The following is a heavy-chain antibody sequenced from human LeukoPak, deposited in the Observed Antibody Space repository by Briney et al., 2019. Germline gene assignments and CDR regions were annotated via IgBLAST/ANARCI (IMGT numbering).Heavy chain of an antibody. J-gene: IGHJ4*02. CDR2: IKEDGSDK. D-gene: IGHD2/OR15-2a*01. CDR1: GVTFSNYW. CDR3: VLGNSMDY. V-gene: IGHV3-7*01. Sequence: GSLRLSCVVSGVTFSNYWMSWVRQAPGKGLEWVASIKEDGSDKYHVGSVRGRFTISRDNAKTSLYLQMNSLRVEDTAIYYCVLGNSMDYWGQGTLVTVSS.